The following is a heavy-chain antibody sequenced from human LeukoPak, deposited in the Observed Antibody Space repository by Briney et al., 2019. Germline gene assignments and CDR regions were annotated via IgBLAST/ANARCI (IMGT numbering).Heavy chain of an antibody. Sequence: SVKVSCKASVGTFSSYAISWVRQAPGQGLEWMGGIIPIFGTANYAQTFQGRVTITADKSTSTAYMERSSLRSEDTALYYCARGEMANQFDYWGQGTLVTVSS. CDR2: IIPIFGTA. CDR1: VGTFSSYA. V-gene: IGHV1-69*06. J-gene: IGHJ4*02. CDR3: ARGEMANQFDY. D-gene: IGHD5-24*01.